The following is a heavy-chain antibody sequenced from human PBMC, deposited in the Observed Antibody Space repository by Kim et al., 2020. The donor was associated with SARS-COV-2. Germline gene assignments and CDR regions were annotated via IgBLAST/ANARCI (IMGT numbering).Heavy chain of an antibody. V-gene: IGHV3-20*04. Sequence: GGSLRLSCAASGFTFGDYGMSWVRQAPGKGLEWVSGINWNGGTTGYADSVKGRFTISRDNAKNSLYLQMNSLRAEDTALYYCARGNRRRYFDWLPDDYWGQGTLVTVSS. D-gene: IGHD3-9*01. J-gene: IGHJ4*02. CDR2: INWNGGTT. CDR3: ARGNRRRYFDWLPDDY. CDR1: GFTFGDYG.